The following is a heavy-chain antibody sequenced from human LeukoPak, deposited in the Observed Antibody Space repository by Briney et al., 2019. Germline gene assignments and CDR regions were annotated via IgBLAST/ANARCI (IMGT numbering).Heavy chain of an antibody. CDR2: IYHSGST. V-gene: IGHV4-4*02. D-gene: IGHD1-26*01. Sequence: SETLSLTCAVSGGSISSSNWWSWVRQPPGKGLEWIGEIYHSGSTNYNPSLKSRVTISVDKSKNQFSLKLSSVTAADTAVYYCARIPYSGSHPDAFDIWGQGTMVTASS. CDR3: ARIPYSGSHPDAFDI. CDR1: GGSISSSNW. J-gene: IGHJ3*02.